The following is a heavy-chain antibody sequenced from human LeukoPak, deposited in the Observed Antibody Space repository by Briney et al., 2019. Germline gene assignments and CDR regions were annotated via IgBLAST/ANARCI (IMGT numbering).Heavy chain of an antibody. V-gene: IGHV4-4*02. CDR3: ARRPNLPSDAGDYWRFDL. CDR2: VNLQGST. Sequence: SETLSLTCDVSGGSITQTNYWTWVRQPPGKGLEWIGEVNLQGSTNYNPSLMGRVAISVDTSENHVSLQLTSVTAADTAVYYCARRPNLPSDAGDYWRFDLWGQGTLVTVSS. CDR1: GGSITQTNY. D-gene: IGHD4-17*01. J-gene: IGHJ3*01.